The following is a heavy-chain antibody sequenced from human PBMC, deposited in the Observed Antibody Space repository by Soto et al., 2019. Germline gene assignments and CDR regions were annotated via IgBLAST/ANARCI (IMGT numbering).Heavy chain of an antibody. CDR3: ASDHYVLLIGSDYYAMEV. V-gene: IGHV4-61*01. Sequence: SENLSLSCTVSCGSVSSESHYWSWIRQTPGKGLEWIGYIYYTGSTNYNPSLKGRVTMSVDTSRDQVSLRLRSVTRAETAVYYCASDHYVLLIGSDYYAMEVPGKGTDSTVSS. J-gene: IGHJ6*04. D-gene: IGHD3-10*02. CDR2: IYYTGST. CDR1: CGSVSSESHY.